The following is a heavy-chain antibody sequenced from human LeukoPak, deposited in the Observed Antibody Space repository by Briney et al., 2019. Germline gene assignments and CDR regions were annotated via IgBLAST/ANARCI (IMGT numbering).Heavy chain of an antibody. CDR3: ARHGERRYCSGGSCIDY. CDR1: GGSISSYY. CDR2: IYYSGST. D-gene: IGHD2-15*01. J-gene: IGHJ4*02. V-gene: IGHV4-39*01. Sequence: SETLSLTCTVSGGSISSYYWGWIRQPPGKGLEWIGSIYYSGSTYYNPSLTSRVTISVDTSKNQFSLKLSSVTAADTAVYYCARHGERRYCSGGSCIDYWGQGTLVTVSS.